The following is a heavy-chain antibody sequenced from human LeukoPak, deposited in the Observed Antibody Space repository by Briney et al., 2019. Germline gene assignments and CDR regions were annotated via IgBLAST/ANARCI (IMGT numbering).Heavy chain of an antibody. J-gene: IGHJ5*02. CDR2: ISNDATKK. CDR3: AKDQGPYDYVWGSYRSARGNWFDP. V-gene: IGHV3-30*18. Sequence: GGSLRLSCAASGFTFSTYAMHWVRQAPGKGLEWVAVISNDATKKYYADSVKGRSTISRDNSENTLYLQMNSLRAEDTAVYYCAKDQGPYDYVWGSYRSARGNWFDPWGQGTLVTVSS. D-gene: IGHD3-16*02. CDR1: GFTFSTYA.